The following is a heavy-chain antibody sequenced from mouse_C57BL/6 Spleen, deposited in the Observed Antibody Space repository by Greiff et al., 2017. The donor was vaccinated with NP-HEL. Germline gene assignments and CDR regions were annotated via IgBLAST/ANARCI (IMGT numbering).Heavy chain of an antibody. CDR3: ARKKDDYDGYYYAMDY. J-gene: IGHJ4*01. D-gene: IGHD2-4*01. CDR1: GFSLTSYG. V-gene: IGHV2-2*01. CDR2: IWSGGST. Sequence: VQLQQSGPGLVQPSQSLSITCTVSGFSLTSYGVHWVRQSPGKGLEWLGVIWSGGSTDYNAAFISRLSISKDNSKSQVFFKMNSLQADDTAIYYCARKKDDYDGYYYAMDYWGQGTSVTVSS.